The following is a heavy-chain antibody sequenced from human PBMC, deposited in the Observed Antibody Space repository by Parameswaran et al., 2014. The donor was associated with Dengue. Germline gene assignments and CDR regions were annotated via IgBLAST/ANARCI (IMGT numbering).Heavy chain of an antibody. CDR3: ARVMTADS. CDR2: INHSGST. D-gene: IGHD2-21*02. V-gene: IGHV4-34*01. J-gene: IGHJ5*01. Sequence: RWIRQPPGKGLEWIGEINHSGSTNYNPSLKSRVTISVDTSKNQFSLKLSSVTAADTAVYYCARVMTADSWGQGTLVTVSS.